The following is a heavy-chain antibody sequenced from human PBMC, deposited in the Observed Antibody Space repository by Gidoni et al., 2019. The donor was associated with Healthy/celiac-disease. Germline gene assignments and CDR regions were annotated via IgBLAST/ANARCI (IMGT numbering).Heavy chain of an antibody. J-gene: IGHJ3*02. CDR2: TNPSGGST. Sequence: QVQLVQSGAEVKQPGDSVKVSCKASGDTFTSYYMHWVRQAPGQGLEWMGITNPSGGSTSYAQKFQGRVTMTRDTSTSTVYMELSSLRSEDTAVYYCATVLRTDAFDIWGQGTMVTVSS. D-gene: IGHD4-17*01. CDR1: GDTFTSYY. CDR3: ATVLRTDAFDI. V-gene: IGHV1-46*03.